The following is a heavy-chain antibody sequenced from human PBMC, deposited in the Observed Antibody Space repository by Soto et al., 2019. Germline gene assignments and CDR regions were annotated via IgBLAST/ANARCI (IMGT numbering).Heavy chain of an antibody. V-gene: IGHV3-15*01. CDR1: GFTFSNAW. J-gene: IGHJ6*03. Sequence: GGSLRLSCAASGFTFSNAWMSWVRQAPGKGLEWVGRIKSKTDGGTTDYAAPVKGRFTISRDDSKNTLYLQMNSLKTEDTAVYYCTTGPEYDFWSGYYRSNYYYYMDVWGKGTTVTVSS. CDR3: TTGPEYDFWSGYYRSNYYYYMDV. D-gene: IGHD3-3*01. CDR2: IKSKTDGGTT.